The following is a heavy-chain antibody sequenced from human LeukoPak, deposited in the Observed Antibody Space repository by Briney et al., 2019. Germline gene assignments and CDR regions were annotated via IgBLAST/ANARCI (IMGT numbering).Heavy chain of an antibody. CDR2: IYYSGST. V-gene: IGHV4-59*01. Sequence: PAETLSLTCTVSGGSISSYYWSWIRQPPGKGLEWIGYIYYSGSTNYNPSLKSRVTISVDTSKNQFSLKLSSVTAADTAVYYCARGSYGQYYYYYYYMDVWGKGTTVTVSS. CDR3: ARGSYGQYYYYYYYMDV. J-gene: IGHJ6*03. D-gene: IGHD5-18*01. CDR1: GGSISSYY.